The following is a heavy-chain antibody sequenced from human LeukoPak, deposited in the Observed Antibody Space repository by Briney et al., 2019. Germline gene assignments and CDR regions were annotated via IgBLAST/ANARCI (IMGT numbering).Heavy chain of an antibody. Sequence: GGSLRLSCAASGFTVSSNYMSWVRQAPGKGLEWVSVIYSGGSTYYADSVKGRFTISRDNSKNTLYLQMNSLRAEDTAVYYCARGMTTVTSGDAFDIWGQGTMVTVSS. V-gene: IGHV3-53*01. J-gene: IGHJ3*02. CDR1: GFTVSSNY. D-gene: IGHD4-11*01. CDR2: IYSGGST. CDR3: ARGMTTVTSGDAFDI.